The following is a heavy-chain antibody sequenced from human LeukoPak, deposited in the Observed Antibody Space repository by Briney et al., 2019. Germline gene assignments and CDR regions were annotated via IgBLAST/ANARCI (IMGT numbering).Heavy chain of an antibody. CDR1: GLTFSTYS. D-gene: IGHD3-22*01. V-gene: IGHV3-21*06. CDR3: ARQRDYYDSSGYYIDY. CDR2: ISSSSTYI. Sequence: GGSLRLSRVASGLTFSTYSMNWVRQAPGKGLEWVSSISSSSTYIYYADSVKGRFTISRDNAKNSVYLQMNSLRAEDTAVYYCARQRDYYDSSGYYIDYWGQGTQVTVSS. J-gene: IGHJ4*02.